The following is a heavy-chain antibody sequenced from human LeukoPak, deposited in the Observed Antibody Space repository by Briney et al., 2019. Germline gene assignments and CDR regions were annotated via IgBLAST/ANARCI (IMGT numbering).Heavy chain of an antibody. J-gene: IGHJ1*01. V-gene: IGHV4-59*01. CDR2: RYYSGST. D-gene: IGHD3-16*01. CDR3: ARVRGDFETD. CDR1: GGSISSYY. Sequence: SGTLSLTCSVSGGSISSYYWTWIRQPPGKGLEWIGYRYYSGSTTYNPSLKSRVTISVDTSKSQFSPKLISVTAADTAIYYCARVRGDFETDWGQGTLVTVSS.